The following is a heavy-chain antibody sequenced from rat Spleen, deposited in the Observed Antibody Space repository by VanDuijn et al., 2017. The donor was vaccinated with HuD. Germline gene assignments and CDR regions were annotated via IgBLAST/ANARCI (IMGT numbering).Heavy chain of an antibody. CDR3: SEGMDA. J-gene: IGHJ4*01. V-gene: IGHV2-1*01. Sequence: QVQLKESGPGLVQPSQTLSLTCTVSGFSLTSNSVHWVRQPPGKGLEWMGGIWGDGSTDYNSALKSRLSISRDTSKSQVFLKMNSLQTYDTALYFCSEGMDAWGQGASVTVSS. CDR2: IWGDGST. CDR1: GFSLTSNS.